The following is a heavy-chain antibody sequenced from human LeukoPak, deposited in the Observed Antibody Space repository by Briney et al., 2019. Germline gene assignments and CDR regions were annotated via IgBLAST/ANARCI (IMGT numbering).Heavy chain of an antibody. CDR2: ISYDGSNK. D-gene: IGHD3-10*01. Sequence: GGSLRLSCAASGFTFSSYGMHWVRQAPGKGLEWAAVISYDGSNKYYADSVKGRFTISRDNSKNTLYLQMNSLRAEDTAVYYCAKLWFGELLPDYWGQGTLVTVSS. CDR3: AKLWFGELLPDY. CDR1: GFTFSSYG. V-gene: IGHV3-30*18. J-gene: IGHJ4*02.